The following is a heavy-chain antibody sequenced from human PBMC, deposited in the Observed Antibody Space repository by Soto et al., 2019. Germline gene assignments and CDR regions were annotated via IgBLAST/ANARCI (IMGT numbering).Heavy chain of an antibody. CDR2: INPATGAA. D-gene: IGHD3-3*01. J-gene: IGHJ3*02. Sequence: QLHLVQSGAVVKKPGASVTVSCSASGYPVTAYYMHWVRQAPGRGLEWMGGINPATGAAKYTQTFPGRVTMPRDTSTSTVFMELSGLTSEDTAVVYWARGGGVGVAGSAAFDMWGQGTLVTVSS. V-gene: IGHV1-2*02. CDR3: ARGGGVGVAGSAAFDM. CDR1: GYPVTAYY.